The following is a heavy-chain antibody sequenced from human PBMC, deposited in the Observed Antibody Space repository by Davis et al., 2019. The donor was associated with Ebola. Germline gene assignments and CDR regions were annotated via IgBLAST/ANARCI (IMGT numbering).Heavy chain of an antibody. V-gene: IGHV3-53*01. CDR3: AKGMVRGVIITFAFDI. D-gene: IGHD3-10*01. CDR2: IYSGGST. J-gene: IGHJ3*02. CDR1: GFTVSSNY. Sequence: GESLKISCAASGFTVSSNYMSWVRQAPGKGLEWVSVIYSGGSTYYADSVKGRFTISRDNSKNTLYLQMNSLRAEDTAVYYCAKGMVRGVIITFAFDIWGQGTMVTVSS.